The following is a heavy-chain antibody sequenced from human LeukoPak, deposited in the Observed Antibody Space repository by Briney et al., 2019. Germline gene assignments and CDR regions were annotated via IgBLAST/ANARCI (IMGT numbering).Heavy chain of an antibody. J-gene: IGHJ4*02. D-gene: IGHD1-1*01. V-gene: IGHV3-48*02. CDR2: ISSSSGTI. CDR1: GFTFSTYS. CDR3: ARDYKFYFDY. Sequence: PRGSLRLSCAASGFTFSTYSMNWVRQAPGKGLEWVSYISSSSGTISYADSVKGRFTISVDNAKNSLYLQMNSLRDEDTAVYYCARDYKFYFDYWGQGTLVTVSS.